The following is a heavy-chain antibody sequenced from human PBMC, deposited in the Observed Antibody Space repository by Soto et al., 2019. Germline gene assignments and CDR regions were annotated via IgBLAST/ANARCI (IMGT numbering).Heavy chain of an antibody. Sequence: QVQLVQSGAEVKKPGASVKVSCKASGYTFTSYGISWVRQAPGQGLEWIGWISAYNGNTNYAQKLQGRVTMTTDTSTSTAYMELRSLRSDDTAVYYCARGGAGYYDFWSGSVWFDPWGQGTLVTVSS. D-gene: IGHD3-3*01. V-gene: IGHV1-18*01. CDR1: GYTFTSYG. CDR2: ISAYNGNT. CDR3: ARGGAGYYDFWSGSVWFDP. J-gene: IGHJ5*02.